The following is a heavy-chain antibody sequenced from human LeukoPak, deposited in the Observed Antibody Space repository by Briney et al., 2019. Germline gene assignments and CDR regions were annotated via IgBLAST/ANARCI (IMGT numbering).Heavy chain of an antibody. D-gene: IGHD3-10*01. J-gene: IGHJ3*02. Sequence: SQTLSLTCAVSGGSISSGGYSWSWIRQPPGKGLEWIGYIYHSGSTYYNPSLKSRVTISVDMSKNQSCLKLSSVTAADTAVYYCARGPGGSGAFDIWGQGTMVTVSS. V-gene: IGHV4-30-2*01. CDR1: GGSISSGGYS. CDR2: IYHSGST. CDR3: ARGPGGSGAFDI.